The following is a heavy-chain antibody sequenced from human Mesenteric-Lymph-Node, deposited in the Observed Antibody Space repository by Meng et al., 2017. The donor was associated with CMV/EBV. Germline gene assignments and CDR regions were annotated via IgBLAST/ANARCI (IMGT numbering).Heavy chain of an antibody. J-gene: IGHJ6*02. CDR2: ISSNGGST. Sequence: GESLKISCAASGFTFSSYAMHWVRQAPGKGLEYVSAISSNGGSTYYADSVKGRFTISRDNSKNTLYLQMGSLRAEDTAVYYCGSRGDMGGMDVWGQGTTVTVSS. D-gene: IGHD2-15*01. CDR1: GFTFSSYA. V-gene: IGHV3-64*02. CDR3: GSRGDMGGMDV.